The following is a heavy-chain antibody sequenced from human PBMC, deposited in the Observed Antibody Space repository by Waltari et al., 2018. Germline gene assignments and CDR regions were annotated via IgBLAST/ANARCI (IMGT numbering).Heavy chain of an antibody. Sequence: EVQLVETGGGLIQPGGSLRLSCAASGFTVSSNYMSWVRQAPGKGLEWVSVFYSGGSTYYADSVKRRFTSSRDNSKNTLYLQMNSLRAEDTAVYYCSRGPWGYGSGSYVDYWGQGTLVTVSS. CDR1: GFTVSSNY. V-gene: IGHV3-53*02. CDR2: FYSGGST. D-gene: IGHD3-10*01. J-gene: IGHJ4*02. CDR3: SRGPWGYGSGSYVDY.